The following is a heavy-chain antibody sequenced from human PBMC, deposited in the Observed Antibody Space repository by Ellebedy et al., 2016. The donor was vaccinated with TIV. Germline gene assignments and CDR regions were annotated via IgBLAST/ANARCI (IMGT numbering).Heavy chain of an antibody. V-gene: IGHV5-51*01. D-gene: IGHD1-7*01. CDR2: IYPGDSDT. CDR1: GSSFTSYW. CDR3: ARQGLELQRWFNP. J-gene: IGHJ5*02. Sequence: GESLKISXKGSGSSFTSYWIGWVRQMPGKGLEWMGIIYPGDSDTRYSPSFQGQVTISADKSISTAYLQWSSLKASDTAMYYCARQGLELQRWFNPWGQGTLVTVSS.